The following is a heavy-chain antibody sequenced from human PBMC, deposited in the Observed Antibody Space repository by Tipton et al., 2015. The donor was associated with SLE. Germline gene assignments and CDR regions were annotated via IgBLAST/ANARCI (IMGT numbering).Heavy chain of an antibody. CDR1: GGSVSSPYW. V-gene: IGHV4-4*02. J-gene: IGHJ3*02. CDR2: ISHGGST. CDR3: ARGAKGAFDI. Sequence: TLSLTCTVSGGSVSSPYWWTWVRQPPGKTLEWIGEISHGGSTNYYNPSLKGRVTISLDKSKNQFSLKPSSVTAADTAVYYCARGAKGAFDIWGQGTMVTVSS.